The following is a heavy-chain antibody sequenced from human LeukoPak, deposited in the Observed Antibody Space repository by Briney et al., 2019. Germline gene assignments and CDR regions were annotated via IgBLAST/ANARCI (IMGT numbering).Heavy chain of an antibody. CDR3: GRGSWPCYFDY. D-gene: IGHD6-13*01. CDR1: GFTFSSYA. CDR2: ISGGGSRT. J-gene: IGHJ4*02. V-gene: IGHV3-23*01. Sequence: PGGSLRLSCAASGFTFSSYAMSWVRQAPGKGLDWVSAISGGGSRTYYADSVKGRFTISRDNSKNTLYLQMNSLRADDTAVYAKGRGSWPCYFDYWGQGTLVTVSS.